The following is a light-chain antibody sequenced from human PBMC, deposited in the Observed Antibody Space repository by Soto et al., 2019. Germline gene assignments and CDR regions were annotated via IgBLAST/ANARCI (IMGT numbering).Light chain of an antibody. J-gene: IGKJ4*01. CDR1: QGIINY. V-gene: IGKV1-27*01. Sequence: DIPMTQSPSSLSASVGDRVTITCRASQGIINYLAWYQQQPVKVPKLLIYAASTLQSGVPSRFSGSGSGTDFTLTISSLQPEDVATYYCQKYNSAPLTFGGGTKVEIK. CDR3: QKYNSAPLT. CDR2: AAS.